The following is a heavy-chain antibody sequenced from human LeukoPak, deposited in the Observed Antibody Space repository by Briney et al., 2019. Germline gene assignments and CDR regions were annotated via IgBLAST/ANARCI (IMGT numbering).Heavy chain of an antibody. CDR3: ARGRRSSSWPIDC. D-gene: IGHD6-13*01. V-gene: IGHV4-34*01. Sequence: SETLSLTCAVYGGSFSGYYWSWIRQPPGKGLEWIGKINHSGRTNYNPSLKCRVTISVDTSKNQFSLKLSSVTAADTAVYYCARGRRSSSWPIDCWGQGTLVTVSS. CDR2: INHSGRT. J-gene: IGHJ4*02. CDR1: GGSFSGYY.